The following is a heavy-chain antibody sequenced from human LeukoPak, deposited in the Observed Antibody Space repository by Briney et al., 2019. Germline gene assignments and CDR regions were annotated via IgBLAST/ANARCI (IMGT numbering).Heavy chain of an antibody. CDR1: GFTFSSYA. V-gene: IGHV3-23*01. CDR3: ALGDGYSNYYYYYGMDV. D-gene: IGHD4-4*01. Sequence: GGSLRLSCAASGFTFSSYAMSWVRQAPGKGLERVSAISGSGGSTYYADSVKGRFTISRDNSKNTLYLQMNSLRAEDTAVYYCALGDGYSNYYYYYGMDVWGQGTTVTVSS. J-gene: IGHJ6*02. CDR2: ISGSGGST.